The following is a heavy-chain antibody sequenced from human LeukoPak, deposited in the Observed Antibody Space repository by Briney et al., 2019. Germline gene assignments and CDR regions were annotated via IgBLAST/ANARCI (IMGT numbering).Heavy chain of an antibody. Sequence: GRSLRLSCAASGFTFSSYGMHWVRQAPGKGLEWVAVIWYDGGNKYYADSVKGRFTISRDNSKNTLYLQMNSLRAEDTAVYYCARVKNGRFLEWSFWGVYYYYGMDVWGQGTTVTVSS. J-gene: IGHJ6*02. CDR2: IWYDGGNK. V-gene: IGHV3-33*01. CDR3: ARVKNGRFLEWSFWGVYYYYGMDV. CDR1: GFTFSSYG. D-gene: IGHD3-3*01.